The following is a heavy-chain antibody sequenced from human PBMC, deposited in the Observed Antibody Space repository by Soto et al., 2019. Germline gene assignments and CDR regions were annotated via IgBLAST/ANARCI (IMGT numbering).Heavy chain of an antibody. J-gene: IGHJ5*02. D-gene: IGHD2-8*01. Sequence: SETRSRTYSVSGASISRYYWSGIRQPPGKGLEWIGYAYYSGDTGYNPSLQSRVTMAVDTSKNQVSLKLTSVTAADTAVYYCARDRSTYGGGGTGEVKENWFDPWGQGALVTVSS. CDR3: ARDRSTYGGGGTGEVKENWFDP. CDR1: GASISRYY. CDR2: AYYSGDT. V-gene: IGHV4-59*01.